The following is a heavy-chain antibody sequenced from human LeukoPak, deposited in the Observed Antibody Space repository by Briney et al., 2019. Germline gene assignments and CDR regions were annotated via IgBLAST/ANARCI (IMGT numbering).Heavy chain of an antibody. Sequence: PSETLSLTCTVSGGSISSYYWSWIRQPAGKGLEWIGRIYTSGSTNYNPSLKSRVTMSVDTSKNQFSLKLSSVTSADTAVYYCARSRGGSTRLPFDPWGQGTMVTVSS. D-gene: IGHD1-26*01. CDR1: GGSISSYY. V-gene: IGHV4-4*07. CDR2: IYTSGST. CDR3: ARSRGGSTRLPFDP. J-gene: IGHJ5*02.